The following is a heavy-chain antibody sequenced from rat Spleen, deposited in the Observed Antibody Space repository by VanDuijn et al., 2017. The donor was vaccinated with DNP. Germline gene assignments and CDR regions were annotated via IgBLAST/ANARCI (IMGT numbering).Heavy chain of an antibody. V-gene: IGHV5-25*01. D-gene: IGHD1-2*01. CDR3: ARYSLIPRVGDY. Sequence: EVQLVESGGGLVQPGRSLKLSCVASGFTFSNYDMAWVRQAPTKGLEWVASITNSGGSTYYRDSVKGRFTITRDNAKSTLYLQMDSLRSEDTATYYWARYSLIPRVGDYWGQGVMVTVSS. CDR2: ITNSGGST. CDR1: GFTFSNYD. J-gene: IGHJ2*01.